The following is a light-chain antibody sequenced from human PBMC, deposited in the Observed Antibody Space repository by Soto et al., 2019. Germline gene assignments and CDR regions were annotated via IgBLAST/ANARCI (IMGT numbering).Light chain of an antibody. Sequence: EIVLPKSPATLSLSPGERATLSCRASQSVSSYLAWYQQKPGQAPRLLIYDASNTATGIPARFSGSGSGTDFTLTISSLEPEDFAVYYCQQRSNWTLTFGGGTKVDIK. CDR1: QSVSSY. V-gene: IGKV3-11*01. J-gene: IGKJ4*01. CDR3: QQRSNWTLT. CDR2: DAS.